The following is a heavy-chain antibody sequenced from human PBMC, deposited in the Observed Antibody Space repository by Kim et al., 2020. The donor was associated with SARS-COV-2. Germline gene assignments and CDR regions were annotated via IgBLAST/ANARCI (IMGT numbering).Heavy chain of an antibody. D-gene: IGHD3-22*01. CDR3: ARGTMIVGWYVDL. V-gene: IGHV3-7*01. J-gene: IGHJ2*01. Sequence: YVASGKGRLPISRDHAKNSLYLQMDSLRAEDTAVYYCARGTMIVGWYVDLWGRGTLVTVSS.